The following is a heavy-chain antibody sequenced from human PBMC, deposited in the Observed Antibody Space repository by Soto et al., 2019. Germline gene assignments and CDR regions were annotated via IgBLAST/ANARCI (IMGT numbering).Heavy chain of an antibody. CDR1: GGSISSYY. CDR3: ARRLVATVATSENNWLHP. D-gene: IGHD4-17*01. V-gene: IGHV4-59*08. Sequence: PSETLSLTCTVSGGSISSYYWSWIRQPPGKGLEWIGYIYYSGSTNYNRSLKSRVTISLDTSKNQFSLKLTSVTAADTAVYFCARRLVATVATSENNWLHPWGQGVLVTVSS. J-gene: IGHJ5*02. CDR2: IYYSGST.